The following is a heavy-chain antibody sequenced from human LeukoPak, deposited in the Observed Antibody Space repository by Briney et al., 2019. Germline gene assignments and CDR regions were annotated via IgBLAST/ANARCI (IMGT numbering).Heavy chain of an antibody. CDR3: VRALGYCSSGSCYYYDY. V-gene: IGHV5-51*01. J-gene: IGHJ4*02. CDR2: IYPGDSET. D-gene: IGHD2-15*01. Sequence: GASLKISCKGSGYRFSSYWIGWVRPMPGKGLEWMGIIYPGDSETRYSPSFQGQVTISADKSISTAYLQWSSLKASDTAMYYCVRALGYCSSGSCYYYDYWGQGTLVTVSS. CDR1: GYRFSSYW.